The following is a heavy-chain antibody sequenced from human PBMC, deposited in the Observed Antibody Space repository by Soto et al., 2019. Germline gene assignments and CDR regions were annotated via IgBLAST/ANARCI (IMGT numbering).Heavy chain of an antibody. J-gene: IGHJ6*02. V-gene: IGHV2-5*02. D-gene: IGHD3-10*01. Sequence: ITLKESGPTLVKPTQTLTLTCTFSGFSLNTGGVGVGWARQPRGKAMEWLALIYWDDDERYRPSLRSRLNITKDTINNQVVLTMTNMDPEDTATYYCVRNWRYYGGDYYYGMDAWGQGTTVTVSS. CDR2: IYWDDDE. CDR3: VRNWRYYGGDYYYGMDA. CDR1: GFSLNTGGVG.